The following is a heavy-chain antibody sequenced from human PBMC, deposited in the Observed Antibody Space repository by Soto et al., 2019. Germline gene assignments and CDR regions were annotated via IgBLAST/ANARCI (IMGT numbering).Heavy chain of an antibody. J-gene: IGHJ3*02. CDR2: IKSKGGGGTA. CDR3: ARGDYYDTSGPFSDAFDI. Sequence: PGGSLRLSCAASGFSFSPAGMNCVRQAPGKGLEWVGLIKSKGGGGTADYAAPVKGRFIISRDDSKNTIYLQMNSLRAEDTAVYYCARGDYYDTSGPFSDAFDIWGRGTMVTVSS. D-gene: IGHD3-22*01. CDR1: GFSFSPAG. V-gene: IGHV3-15*07.